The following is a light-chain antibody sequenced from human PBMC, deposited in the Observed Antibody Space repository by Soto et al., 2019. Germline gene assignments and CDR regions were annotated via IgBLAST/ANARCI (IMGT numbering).Light chain of an antibody. V-gene: IGKV3-15*01. CDR2: GAS. J-gene: IGKJ1*01. CDR1: QSISSY. Sequence: EIVMTQSPATLSVSPGERATLSCRASQSISSYLAWYQQKPGQAPRLLIYGASTRATDIPARFSGGGSGTEFTLTINSLQSEDFAVYYCQQRSNWPPTWTFGQGTKVDI. CDR3: QQRSNWPPTWT.